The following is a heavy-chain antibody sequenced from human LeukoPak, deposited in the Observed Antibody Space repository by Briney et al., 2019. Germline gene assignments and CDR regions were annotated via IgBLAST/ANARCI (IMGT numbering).Heavy chain of an antibody. CDR3: ARDPILAYCGGDCYPPGGY. V-gene: IGHV3-21*01. D-gene: IGHD2-21*02. Sequence: GGSLRLSCAASGFTFSSYSMNWVRQAPGKGLEWVSSISSSSSYIYYADSVKGRFTISRDNSKNTLYLQMNSLRAEDTAVYYCARDPILAYCGGDCYPPGGYWGQGTLVTVSS. CDR2: ISSSSSYI. CDR1: GFTFSSYS. J-gene: IGHJ4*02.